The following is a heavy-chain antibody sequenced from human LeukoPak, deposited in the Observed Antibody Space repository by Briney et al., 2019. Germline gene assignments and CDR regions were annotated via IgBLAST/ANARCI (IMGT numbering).Heavy chain of an antibody. CDR1: GGSISSSNW. CDR3: ARGIQSGVVVPAATRPPFDP. J-gene: IGHJ5*02. V-gene: IGHV4-4*02. Sequence: SGTLSLTCAVSGGSISSSNWWSWVRQPPGKGLEWIGEIYHSGSTNYNPSLKSRVTISVDKSKNQFSLKLSSVTAADTAVYYCARGIQSGVVVPAATRPPFDPWGQGTLVTVSS. D-gene: IGHD2-2*01. CDR2: IYHSGST.